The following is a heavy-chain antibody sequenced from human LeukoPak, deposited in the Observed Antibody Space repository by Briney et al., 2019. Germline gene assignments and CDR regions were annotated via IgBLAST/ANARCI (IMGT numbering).Heavy chain of an antibody. J-gene: IGHJ4*02. Sequence: GGSLRLSCAASGFTFSSYWMHWVRQAPGKGLVWVSRINSDGSSTSYADSVKGRFTISRDNSKNTLYLQMNSLRAEDTAVYYCAKTSWFASYFDYWGQGTLVTVSS. D-gene: IGHD2-2*01. CDR3: AKTSWFASYFDY. CDR2: INSDGSST. CDR1: GFTFSSYW. V-gene: IGHV3-74*01.